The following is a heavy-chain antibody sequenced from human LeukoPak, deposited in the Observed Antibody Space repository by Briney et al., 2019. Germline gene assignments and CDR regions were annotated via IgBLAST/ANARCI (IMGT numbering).Heavy chain of an antibody. J-gene: IGHJ4*02. Sequence: SQTLSLTCAISGDSFSSNSAAWNWIRQSPSRGPEWLGRTYYRSKWYYDYAVAVKSRISINPDTSKNQFSLQLSSVTPEDTAVYYCARDPVGGSTIFDYWGQGTLVTVSS. CDR1: GDSFSSNSAA. CDR3: ARDPVGGSTIFDY. V-gene: IGHV6-1*01. CDR2: TYYRSKWYY. D-gene: IGHD1-26*01.